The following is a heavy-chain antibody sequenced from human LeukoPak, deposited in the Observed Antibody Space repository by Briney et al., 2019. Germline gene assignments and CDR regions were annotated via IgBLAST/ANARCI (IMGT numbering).Heavy chain of an antibody. CDR1: GYTFTSYG. D-gene: IGHD2-2*02. CDR3: ARDRPYLRQLLYKISDWFDP. V-gene: IGHV1-18*01. J-gene: IGHJ5*02. CDR2: ISAYNGNT. Sequence: EASVKVSCKASGYTFTSYGISWVRQAPGQGLEWMGWISAYNGNTNYAQKLQGRVTMTTDTSTSTAYMELRSLRSDDTAVYYCARDRPYLRQLLYKISDWFDPWGQGTLVTVSS.